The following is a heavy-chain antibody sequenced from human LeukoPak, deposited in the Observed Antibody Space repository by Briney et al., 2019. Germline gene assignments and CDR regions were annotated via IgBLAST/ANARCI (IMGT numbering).Heavy chain of an antibody. J-gene: IGHJ6*02. V-gene: IGHV3-49*03. CDR2: IRSKAYGGTT. D-gene: IGHD1-7*01. CDR1: GFTFGDYA. CDR3: TRAPELTFYCYYGMDV. Sequence: PGGSLRLSCTASGFTFGDYAMSWFRQAPGKGLEWVGFIRSKAYGGTTEYAASVKGRFTISRDDSKSIAYLQMNSLKTEDTAVYYCTRAPELTFYCYYGMDVWGQGTTVTVSS.